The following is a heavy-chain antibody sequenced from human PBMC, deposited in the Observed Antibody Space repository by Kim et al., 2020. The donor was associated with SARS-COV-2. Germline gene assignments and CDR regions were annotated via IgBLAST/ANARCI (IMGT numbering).Heavy chain of an antibody. CDR2: IIPYNGKT. J-gene: IGHJ4*02. V-gene: IGHV1-18*01. D-gene: IGHD1-7*01. CDR3: ARYWGNWNYLDNN. CDR1: GYTFTSYS. Sequence: ASVKVSCTASGYTFTSYSISWVRQAAGQGLEWMGWIIPYNGKTNYAEKLQGRVTMTRDTSTNTAYMELRSLRSDDTAVYYCARYWGNWNYLDNNWGQGTL.